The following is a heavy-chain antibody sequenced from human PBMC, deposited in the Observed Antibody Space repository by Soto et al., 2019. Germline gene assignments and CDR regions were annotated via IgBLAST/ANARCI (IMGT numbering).Heavy chain of an antibody. CDR2: ISSSGESI. V-gene: IGHV3-23*01. D-gene: IGHD1-26*01. CDR1: GFSFSTYP. Sequence: EVQLLESGGGLVQPGGSLRLSCAASGFSFSTYPMSWVRQAPGKGLQWVSVISSSGESIYYVDSVKGRFTISRDNSKNTLYLQMHSLRAEDTAVYFCAKEKWELLGRDYFYYGMDVWGQGTTVTVSS. J-gene: IGHJ6*02. CDR3: AKEKWELLGRDYFYYGMDV.